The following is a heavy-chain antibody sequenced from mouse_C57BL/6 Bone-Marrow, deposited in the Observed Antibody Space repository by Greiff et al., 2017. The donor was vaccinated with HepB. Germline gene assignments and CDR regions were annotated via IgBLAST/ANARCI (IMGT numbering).Heavy chain of an antibody. CDR2: ISSGSSTI. J-gene: IGHJ4*01. CDR1: GFTFSDYG. Sequence: EVHLVESGGGLVKPGGSLKLSCAASGFTFSDYGMHWVRQAPEKGLEWVAYISSGSSTIYYADTVKGRFTISRDNAKNTLFLQMTSLRSEDTAMYYCARALRLPYYYAMDYWGQGTSVTVSS. D-gene: IGHD3-2*02. V-gene: IGHV5-17*01. CDR3: ARALRLPYYYAMDY.